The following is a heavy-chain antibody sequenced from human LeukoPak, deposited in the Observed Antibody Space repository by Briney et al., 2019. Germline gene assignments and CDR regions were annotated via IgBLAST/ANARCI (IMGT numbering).Heavy chain of an antibody. V-gene: IGHV1-69*01. Sequence: SVKVSCKASGGTFSSYAISWVRQAPGQGLEWMGGIIPIFGTANYAQKFQGRVTITADESTSTAYMELSSLRSEDTAVYYCARDKGEYYYDSSGYRDAFDIWAKGQWSPSLQ. CDR2: IIPIFGTA. J-gene: IGHJ3*02. D-gene: IGHD3-22*01. CDR1: GGTFSSYA. CDR3: ARDKGEYYYDSSGYRDAFDI.